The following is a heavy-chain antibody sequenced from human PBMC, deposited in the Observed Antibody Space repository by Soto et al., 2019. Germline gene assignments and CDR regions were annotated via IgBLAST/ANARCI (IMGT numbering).Heavy chain of an antibody. CDR2: INNNGGST. CDR3: AKEGNRVRGPDY. CDR1: GFIFSNYA. J-gene: IGHJ4*02. V-gene: IGHV3-64*04. Sequence: PGGSLRLSCSASGFIFSNYAMHWVRQAPGKGLEYVSHINNNGGSTYYADSVKGRFTISRDNSKNTLYVQMNSLRVEDTAVYYCAKEGNRVRGPDYWGQGTLVTVSS. D-gene: IGHD3-10*01.